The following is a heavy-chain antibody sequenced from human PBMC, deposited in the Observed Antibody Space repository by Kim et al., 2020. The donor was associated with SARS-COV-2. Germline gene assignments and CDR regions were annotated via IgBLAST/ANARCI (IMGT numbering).Heavy chain of an antibody. CDR3: ARDRVVPAATGFNPWIGRGYYFDY. CDR2: ISYDGSNK. D-gene: IGHD2-2*01. V-gene: IGHV3-30*04. CDR1: GFTFSSYA. J-gene: IGHJ4*02. Sequence: GGSLRLSCAASGFTFSSYAMHWVRQAPGKGLEWVAVISYDGSNKYYADSVKGRFTISRDNSKNTLYLQMNSLRAEDTAVYYCARDRVVPAATGFNPWIGRGYYFDYWGQGTLVTVSS.